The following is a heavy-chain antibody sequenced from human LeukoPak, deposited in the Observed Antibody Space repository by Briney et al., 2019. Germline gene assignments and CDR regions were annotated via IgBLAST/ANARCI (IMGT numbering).Heavy chain of an antibody. CDR2: IYYTGST. CDR3: ATVPRCGADGFSGEYFQD. CDR1: GGSLLSGDYY. J-gene: IGHJ1*01. V-gene: IGHV4-31*03. D-gene: IGHD2-21*02. Sequence: SETLSLTCTVSGGSLLSGDYYWSWIRQYPGKGLEWIGYIYYTGSTYYNPSLKSRVTISLDNSKVQFSLEMRSVTAADTAVYYCATVPRCGADGFSGEYFQDWGQGAPVTVSS.